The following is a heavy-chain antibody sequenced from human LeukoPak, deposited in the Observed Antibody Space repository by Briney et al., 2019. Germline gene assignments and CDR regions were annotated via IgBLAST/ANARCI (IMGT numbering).Heavy chain of an antibody. V-gene: IGHV4-61*02. CDR3: ARGRTGYQLLPTKKDYSYYYMDV. D-gene: IGHD2-2*01. J-gene: IGHJ6*03. Sequence: SHTLSLTCTVCGGSISSGGLYWSWIRQPAGKGLEWIGRIYTLGSTNYNPSLKSRVTISVDTSKNQFSLKLSSVTAADTAVFYCARGRTGYQLLPTKKDYSYYYMDVWGKGTTVTVSS. CDR1: GGSISSGGLY. CDR2: IYTLGST.